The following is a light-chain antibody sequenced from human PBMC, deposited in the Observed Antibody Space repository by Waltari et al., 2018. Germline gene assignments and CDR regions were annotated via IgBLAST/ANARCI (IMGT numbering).Light chain of an antibody. CDR1: QSVSRS. CDR2: GAS. V-gene: IGKV3-20*01. CDR3: QHYVRLPAT. J-gene: IGKJ1*01. Sequence: IVLTQSPGTLSLSPGERVTLSCRASQSVSRSLAWYQQKPGQDPKLLIYGASTRATGIPDRFTGSGSGTDFSLTTSSLEPEDFVIYFCQHYVRLPATFGQGTKVEIK.